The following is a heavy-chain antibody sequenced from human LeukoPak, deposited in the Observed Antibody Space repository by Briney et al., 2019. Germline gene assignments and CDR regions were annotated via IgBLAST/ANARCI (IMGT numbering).Heavy chain of an antibody. V-gene: IGHV1-18*01. CDR3: ARDSVGAGDAFDI. CDR1: GYTFTSYG. D-gene: IGHD1-26*01. CDR2: ISAYNGNT. Sequence: ASVKVSRKASGYTFTSYGISWVRQAPGQGLEWMGWISAYNGNTNYAQNLQGRVTMTTDTSTSTAYMELRSLRSDDTAVYYCARDSVGAGDAFDIWGQGTMVTVSS. J-gene: IGHJ3*02.